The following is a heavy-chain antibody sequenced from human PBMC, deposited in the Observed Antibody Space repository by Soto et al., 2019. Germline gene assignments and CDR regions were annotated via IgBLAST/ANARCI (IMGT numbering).Heavy chain of an antibody. CDR3: ARGVIVGAYYYYYGMDV. D-gene: IGHD1-26*01. J-gene: IGHJ6*02. CDR1: GYTLTSYG. V-gene: IGHV1-18*04. CDR2: ISAYNGNT. Sequence: SVKVSCKAYGYTLTSYGISSVRQPPGQGLEWMGWISAYNGNTNYAQKLQGRVTMTTDTSTSTAYMEMRSLRSDDTAVYYCARGVIVGAYYYYYGMDVWGQGTTVTVSS.